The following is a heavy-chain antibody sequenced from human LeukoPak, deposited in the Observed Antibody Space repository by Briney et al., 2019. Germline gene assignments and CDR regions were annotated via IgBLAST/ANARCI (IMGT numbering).Heavy chain of an antibody. CDR3: ARDGAYGSGSYYPFDY. CDR2: IFYNGNT. Sequence: SETLSLTCAVSGGSIRSYYWSWIRQPPGKGLEWIGYIFYNGNTNYNPSLRSRVTMSLDTSKNQFSLKLTSVTAADTAVYYCARDGAYGSGSYYPFDYWGQGTLVTVSS. J-gene: IGHJ4*02. V-gene: IGHV4-59*01. CDR1: GGSIRSYY. D-gene: IGHD3-10*01.